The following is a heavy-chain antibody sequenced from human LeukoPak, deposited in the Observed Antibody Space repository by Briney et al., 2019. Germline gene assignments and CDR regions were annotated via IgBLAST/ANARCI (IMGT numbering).Heavy chain of an antibody. D-gene: IGHD6-19*01. Sequence: GSLRPSCAAPGFTFSSYEMNWVRQAPGKGLEGVSYISSSGSTIYYADSVKGRFTISRDNAKNSLYLQMNSLRAEDTAVYYCARDGSGWYVFDYWGQGTLVTVSS. CDR3: ARDGSGWYVFDY. V-gene: IGHV3-48*03. CDR2: ISSSGSTI. CDR1: GFTFSSYE. J-gene: IGHJ4*02.